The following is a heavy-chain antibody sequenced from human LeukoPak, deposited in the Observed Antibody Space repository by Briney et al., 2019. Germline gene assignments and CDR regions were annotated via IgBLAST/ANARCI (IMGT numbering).Heavy chain of an antibody. Sequence: SETLSLTCAVYGGSFSGYYWSWIRQPPGKGLEWIGEINHSGSTNYNPSLKSRVTISVDTSKNQFSLKLSSVTAADTAVYYCASTYYSSPTYRYYYYGMDVWGQGTTVTVSS. D-gene: IGHD6-13*01. CDR2: INHSGST. V-gene: IGHV4-34*01. CDR1: GGSFSGYY. CDR3: ASTYYSSPTYRYYYYGMDV. J-gene: IGHJ6*02.